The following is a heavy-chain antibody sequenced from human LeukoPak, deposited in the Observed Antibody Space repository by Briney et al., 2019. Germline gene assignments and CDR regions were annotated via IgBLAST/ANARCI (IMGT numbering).Heavy chain of an antibody. J-gene: IGHJ4*02. CDR1: GGSFSGYY. D-gene: IGHD1-1*01. Sequence: SETLSLTCAVYGGSFSGYYWSWIRQPPGKGLEWIGEVNHSGSTNYNPSLKSRVTISVDTSKNQFSLKLSSVTAADTAVYYCARRNWPYYFDYWGQGTLVTVSS. V-gene: IGHV4-34*01. CDR3: ARRNWPYYFDY. CDR2: VNHSGST.